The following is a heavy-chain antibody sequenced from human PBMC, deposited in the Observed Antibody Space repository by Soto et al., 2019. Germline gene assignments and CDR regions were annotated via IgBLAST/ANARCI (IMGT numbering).Heavy chain of an antibody. CDR1: GGSLISADHY. J-gene: IGHJ5*02. CDR3: ARGIVDAASRGGFFDP. D-gene: IGHD1-26*01. CDR2: IYYTGST. Sequence: PSETLSLTCTVSGGSLISADHYWTWIRQHPGEGLEWLGYIYYTGSTFYRPSLKSRLTMSIDTSKNQFSLTLSSVTAADTAAYFWARGIVDAASRGGFFDPWGQVDQVTVSS. V-gene: IGHV4-31*03.